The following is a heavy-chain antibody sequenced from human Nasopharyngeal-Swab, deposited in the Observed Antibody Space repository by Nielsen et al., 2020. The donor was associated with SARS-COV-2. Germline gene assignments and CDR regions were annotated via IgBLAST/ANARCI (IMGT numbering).Heavy chain of an antibody. J-gene: IGHJ4*02. D-gene: IGHD2-2*01. V-gene: IGHV3-53*01. CDR1: GFTVRSNY. CDR2: IFPGGTV. CDR3: AKEGEWDIVVVPAAIPDY. Sequence: GGSLRLSCAVSGFTVRSNYMSWIRQAPGKGLERVSVIFPGGTVFYADSVRGRFTISRDNSKNTLYLQMNSLRAEDTAVYYCAKEGEWDIVVVPAAIPDYWGQGTLVTVSS.